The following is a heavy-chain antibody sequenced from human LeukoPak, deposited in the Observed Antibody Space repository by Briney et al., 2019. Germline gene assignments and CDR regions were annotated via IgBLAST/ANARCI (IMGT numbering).Heavy chain of an antibody. CDR3: ARSRSGWPVDY. J-gene: IGHJ4*02. CDR2: IYPGDSDT. D-gene: IGHD6-19*01. V-gene: IGHV5-51*01. CDR1: GSNFTSYW. Sequence: GASLQISCKGSGSNFTSYWIACVRQLPGKGLEWMGIIYPGDSDTRYSPSFQGQVTISADKSISTAYLQWSSLKASDTAMYYCARSRSGWPVDYWGQGTLVTVSS.